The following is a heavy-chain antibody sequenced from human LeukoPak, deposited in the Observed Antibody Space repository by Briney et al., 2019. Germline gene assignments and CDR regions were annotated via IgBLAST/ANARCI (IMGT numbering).Heavy chain of an antibody. CDR1: GFTFSDYY. V-gene: IGHV3-7*01. CDR3: AGDRRPTIYGGLDS. Sequence: GGSLRLSCAASGFTFSDYYMSWIRQAPGKGLEWVANIKHDGSDSFYVDSVKGRFTISRDNSENSLYLQMHSLRVEDTAMYFCAGDRRPTIYGGLDSWGQGTVVTVSS. J-gene: IGHJ4*02. D-gene: IGHD4-17*01. CDR2: IKHDGSDS.